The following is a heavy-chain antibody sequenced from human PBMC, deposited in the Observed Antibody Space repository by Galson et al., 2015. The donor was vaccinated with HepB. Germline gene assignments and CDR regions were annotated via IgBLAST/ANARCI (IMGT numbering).Heavy chain of an antibody. CDR2: ISGSGGST. Sequence: FLRLCCASSEFTFSRDALSCVRPSPGKGLEWVSAISGSGGSTYYADSVKGRFTISRDNSKNTLYLQMNSLRAEDTAVYYCAKSLSSRIRYYYYGMDVWGQGTTVTVSS. CDR1: EFTFSRDA. D-gene: IGHD6-6*01. J-gene: IGHJ6*02. V-gene: IGHV3-23*01. CDR3: AKSLSSRIRYYYYGMDV.